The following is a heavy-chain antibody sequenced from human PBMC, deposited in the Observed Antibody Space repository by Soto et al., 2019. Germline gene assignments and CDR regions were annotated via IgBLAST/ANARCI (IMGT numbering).Heavy chain of an antibody. J-gene: IGHJ4*02. CDR1: GLTFSSYW. D-gene: IGHD2-2*01. Sequence: EVQLVEPGGGLVQPGGSLRLSCVASGLTFSSYWMHWVRQIPGKGLVWVSRINGDGSSTKYADSVKGRFTISRDNAKNTLYLQMNSLRVEDTAVYYCAGSTSSPRFDWWGQGTLVIVSS. CDR3: AGSTSSPRFDW. V-gene: IGHV3-74*01. CDR2: INGDGSST.